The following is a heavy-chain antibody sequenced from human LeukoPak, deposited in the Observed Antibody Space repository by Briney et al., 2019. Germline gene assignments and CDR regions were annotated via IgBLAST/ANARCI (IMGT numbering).Heavy chain of an antibody. Sequence: GGSPRLSCAASGFTFSSYAMSWVRQAPGKGLECVSAISGSGGSTYYADSVKGRFNISRDNAKNSLYLQMNSLRAEDTAVYYCASYYDFWSGSRTLDYWGQGTLVTVSS. CDR3: ASYYDFWSGSRTLDY. CDR2: ISGSGGST. J-gene: IGHJ4*02. CDR1: GFTFSSYA. D-gene: IGHD3-3*01. V-gene: IGHV3-23*01.